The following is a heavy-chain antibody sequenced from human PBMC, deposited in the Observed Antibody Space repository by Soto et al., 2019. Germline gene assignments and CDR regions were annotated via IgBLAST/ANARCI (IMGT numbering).Heavy chain of an antibody. Sequence: QVQLVQSGAEVKKPGSSVKVSCKASGGTFSSYAISWVRQAPGQGLEWMGGIIPIFGTANYAQKFQGRVTIPANNPTTQAYMKLSSLRSGDTPVYYCARKEAQRFLECFPLFNYWGQGTLVTAPS. D-gene: IGHD3-3*01. V-gene: IGHV1-69*06. CDR3: ARKEAQRFLECFPLFNY. CDR1: GGTFSSYA. J-gene: IGHJ4*02. CDR2: IIPIFGTA.